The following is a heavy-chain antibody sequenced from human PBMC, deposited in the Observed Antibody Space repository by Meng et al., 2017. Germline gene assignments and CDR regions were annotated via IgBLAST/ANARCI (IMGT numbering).Heavy chain of an antibody. CDR1: GGSISSGGYY. CDR3: VGVSAGSKAYFDY. Sequence: QVLLQQWGPGLGKPSLTLSLTGTVSGGSISSGGYYWSWIRQHPGKGLEWIGYIYYSGSTYYTPSLKSLVTISVDTSKIQFSLKLSSVTAADTAVYYCVGVSAGSKAYFDYWGQGTLVTVSS. D-gene: IGHD6-13*01. V-gene: IGHV4-31*01. CDR2: IYYSGST. J-gene: IGHJ4*02.